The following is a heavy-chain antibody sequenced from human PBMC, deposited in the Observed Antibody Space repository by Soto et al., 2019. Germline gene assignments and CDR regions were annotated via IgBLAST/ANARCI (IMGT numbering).Heavy chain of an antibody. Sequence: SETLSLTCTVSGGSISSSSYYWGWIRQPPGKGLEWIGSIYYSGSTYYSPSLKGRVTISVDTSKNQFSLRLSSVTAADTAVYYCAIQVGTIVGVLIINYYGMDIWGQGTTVTLSS. D-gene: IGHD3-3*01. CDR1: GGSISSSSYY. J-gene: IGHJ6*02. CDR3: AIQVGTIVGVLIINYYGMDI. CDR2: IYYSGST. V-gene: IGHV4-39*01.